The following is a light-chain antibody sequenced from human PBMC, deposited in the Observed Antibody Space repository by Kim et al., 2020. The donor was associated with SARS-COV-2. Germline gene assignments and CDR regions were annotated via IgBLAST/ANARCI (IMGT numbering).Light chain of an antibody. J-gene: IGKJ4*01. CDR1: QDIGTA. V-gene: IGKV1-13*02. CDR3: QQFGT. CDR2: DAS. Sequence: AFQLTQSPSSLSASVADRVTITCRASQDIGTALAWYQHKPGKAPKLLIYDASTLKSGVPSRFSGSGSGTDFTLTISGLQPEDFATYFCQQFGTFGGGTKVDIK.